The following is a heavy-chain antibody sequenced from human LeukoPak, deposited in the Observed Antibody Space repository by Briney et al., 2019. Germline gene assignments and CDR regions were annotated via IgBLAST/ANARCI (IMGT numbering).Heavy chain of an antibody. CDR3: ARDPYYSDTGDYTLDY. V-gene: IGHV1-2*02. D-gene: IGHD3/OR15-3a*01. CDR1: GYTFTDYY. Sequence: ASVKVSCKASGYTFTDYYVHWVRQAPGQGLEWMGWVNPDRGDTNIAQRFQGRITLTRDTSISTAYMELTRLRSGDTAMYYCARDPYYSDTGDYTLDYWGQGTLVAVSS. CDR2: VNPDRGDT. J-gene: IGHJ4*02.